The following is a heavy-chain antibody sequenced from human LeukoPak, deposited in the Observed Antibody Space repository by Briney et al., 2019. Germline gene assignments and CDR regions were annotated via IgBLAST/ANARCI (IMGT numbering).Heavy chain of an antibody. Sequence: AGGSLRLSCEVSEFPFSIYAIAWVRQAPGQGLEWVSAIDASGSDTYYTDSVKGRFTISRDNSKNTAYLQMNSLRAEDTAVYYCADYRKPQGLDYWGQGTLVTVSS. CDR2: IDASGSDT. CDR1: EFPFSIYA. CDR3: ADYRKPQGLDY. J-gene: IGHJ4*02. V-gene: IGHV3-23*01. D-gene: IGHD1-14*01.